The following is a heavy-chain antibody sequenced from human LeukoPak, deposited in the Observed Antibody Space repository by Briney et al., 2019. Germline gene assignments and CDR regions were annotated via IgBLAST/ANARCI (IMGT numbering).Heavy chain of an antibody. V-gene: IGHV3-21*01. D-gene: IGHD6-19*01. J-gene: IGHJ4*02. CDR3: ARDNGVAAHFDY. Sequence: GGSLRLSCAASGFTFSSHSMNWVRQAPGKGLEWVSSFGTRSSSIYCADSVKGRFTISRDNAKNSLYLQMNSLRAEDTAVYYCARDNGVAAHFDYWGQGTLVTVSS. CDR1: GFTFSSHS. CDR2: FGTRSSSI.